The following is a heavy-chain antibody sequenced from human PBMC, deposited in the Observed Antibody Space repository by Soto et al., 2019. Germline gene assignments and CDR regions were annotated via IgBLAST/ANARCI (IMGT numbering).Heavy chain of an antibody. CDR1: GFTVSSNY. Sequence: PGGSLRLSCAASGFTVSSNYMSWVRQAPGKGLEWVSVIYSGGSTYYSDSVKGRFTISRDNSKNTLYLQMNSLRAEDTAVYYCARDSGIGEPAGYYYYGMDVWGQGTTVTVSS. J-gene: IGHJ6*02. D-gene: IGHD3-3*01. CDR2: IYSGGST. CDR3: ARDSGIGEPAGYYYYGMDV. V-gene: IGHV3-53*01.